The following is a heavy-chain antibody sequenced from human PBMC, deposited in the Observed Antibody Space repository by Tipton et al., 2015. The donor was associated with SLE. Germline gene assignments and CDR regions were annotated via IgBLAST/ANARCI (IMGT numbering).Heavy chain of an antibody. CDR3: ARVYPGVVDDAFDI. CDR2: ITSSGSI. J-gene: IGHJ3*02. Sequence: GSLRLSCEASGFIFSNYDMNWVRQSPGKGLEWVSCITSSGSIYYADSVKGRFSISRDNAKNSLFLQMSSLRTEDTAVYYCARVYPGVVDDAFDIWGQGTMVTVSS. D-gene: IGHD2-15*01. V-gene: IGHV3-69-1*01. CDR1: GFIFSNYD.